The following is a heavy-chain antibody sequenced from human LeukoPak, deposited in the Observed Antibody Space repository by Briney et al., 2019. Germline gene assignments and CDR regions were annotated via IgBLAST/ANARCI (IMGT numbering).Heavy chain of an antibody. CDR2: ITSNGGST. CDR1: GFIFYSYA. Sequence: GGSLRLSCAGSGFIFYSYAMHWVRQAPGRGLEYVSAITSNGGSTFYADSVKGRFTISRDNSKNTLYLQMGSLRAEDMAVYYCAYSEGSIPASEIWGQGTMVSVSS. CDR3: AYSEGSIPASEI. J-gene: IGHJ3*02. D-gene: IGHD5-18*01. V-gene: IGHV3-64*02.